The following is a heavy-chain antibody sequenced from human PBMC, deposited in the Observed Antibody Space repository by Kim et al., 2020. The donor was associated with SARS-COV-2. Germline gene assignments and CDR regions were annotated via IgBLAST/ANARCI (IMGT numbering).Heavy chain of an antibody. D-gene: IGHD4-17*01. CDR3: ARVSTVTTYYYYGMDV. CDR2: INAGNGNT. V-gene: IGHV1-3*01. Sequence: ASVKVSCKASGYTFTSYAMHWVRQAPGQRLEWMGWINAGNGNTKYSQKFQGRVTITRDTSASTAYMELSSLRSEDTAVYYCARVSTVTTYYYYGMDVWGQGTTVTISS. J-gene: IGHJ6*02. CDR1: GYTFTSYA.